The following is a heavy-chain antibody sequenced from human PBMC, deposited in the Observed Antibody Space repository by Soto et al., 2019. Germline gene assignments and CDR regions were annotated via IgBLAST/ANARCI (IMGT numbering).Heavy chain of an antibody. CDR3: ARRHGARSNVFRSAFPLDF. CDR2: VNPHTGDS. D-gene: IGHD3-3*01. J-gene: IGHJ4*01. Sequence: QVQLVQSGAEVKRPGASVKVSCQASGYAFSAYYIHWVRQAPGQGLEWMGWVNPHTGDSKYTEIFNCRVTLTSDTSTNTSYMDLTSLPSADTAVYYCARRHGARSNVFRSAFPLDFWGQGTLVAVSS. V-gene: IGHV1-2*02. CDR1: GYAFSAYY.